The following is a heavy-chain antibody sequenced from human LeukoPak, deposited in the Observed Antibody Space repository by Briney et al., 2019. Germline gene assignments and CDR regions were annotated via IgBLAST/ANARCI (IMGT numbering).Heavy chain of an antibody. J-gene: IGHJ4*02. CDR3: ARKSTNPLDY. Sequence: SETLSLTCTASGGSISNYYWSWIRQPPGKGLEWIGYIHNSGSTSYNPSLKSRVTMSVDTSKNQFSLKLSSVTAADTAVYYCARKSTNPLDYWGQGTLVTVSS. CDR2: IHNSGST. V-gene: IGHV4-59*01. CDR1: GGSISNYY.